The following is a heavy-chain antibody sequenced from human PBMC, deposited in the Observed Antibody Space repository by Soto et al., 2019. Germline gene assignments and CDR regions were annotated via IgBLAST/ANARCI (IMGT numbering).Heavy chain of an antibody. D-gene: IGHD1-26*01. CDR1: GFTFSTYS. CDR2: ISSSSSTI. CDR3: ARLLHY. J-gene: IGHJ4*02. Sequence: EVQLVESGGDLVQPGGSLRLSCAASGFTFSTYSMNWVRQAPGKGLEWLSYISSSSSTIYYADSVKGRFTISRDNAKNSLYLQMNSLRAEDTAVYYCARLLHYWGQGTLVTVSS. V-gene: IGHV3-48*01.